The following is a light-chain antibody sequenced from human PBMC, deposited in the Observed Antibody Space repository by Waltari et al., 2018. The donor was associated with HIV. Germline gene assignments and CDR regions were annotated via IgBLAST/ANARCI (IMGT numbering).Light chain of an antibody. V-gene: IGKV4-1*01. CDR2: WAS. Sequence: DIVMTPTPDSLIVSPGERASINCRSNQSLLYSPNNKNFLVWYQQKPGQPPKLLIYWASSHESGVPARFSGSESGTNFTLTISSLQPEEVATYFCQQYCSTPWTFGQGTKV. J-gene: IGKJ1*01. CDR1: QSLLYSPNNKNF. CDR3: QQYCSTPWT.